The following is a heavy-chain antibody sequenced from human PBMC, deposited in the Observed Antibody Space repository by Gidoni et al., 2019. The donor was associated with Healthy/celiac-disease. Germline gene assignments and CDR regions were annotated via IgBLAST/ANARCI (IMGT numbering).Heavy chain of an antibody. CDR2: ISSSSSTI. CDR1: GFPFSSYS. D-gene: IGHD6-13*01. CDR3: ARGVYRGSNPIDY. J-gene: IGHJ4*02. Sequence: EVQLVESGGGLVQPGGSLRLSCAASGFPFSSYSMNWVRQAPGKGLEWVSYISSSSSTIYYADSVKGRFTISRDNAKNSLYLQMNSLRAEDTAVYYCARGVYRGSNPIDYWGQGTLVTVSS. V-gene: IGHV3-48*01.